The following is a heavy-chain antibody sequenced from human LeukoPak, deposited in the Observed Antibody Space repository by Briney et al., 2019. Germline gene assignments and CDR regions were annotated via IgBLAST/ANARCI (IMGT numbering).Heavy chain of an antibody. CDR1: GFPFSSYA. D-gene: IGHD4-17*01. CDR3: AKLGYGDGLNDAFDI. Sequence: GGSLRLSCSASGFPFSSYAMHWVRQAPGKGLEYVSAISDSGGSTYYADSVKGRFTISRDNSKNTLYLQMNSLRAEDTAVYYCAKLGYGDGLNDAFDIWGQGTMVTVSS. V-gene: IGHV3-64*04. CDR2: ISDSGGST. J-gene: IGHJ3*02.